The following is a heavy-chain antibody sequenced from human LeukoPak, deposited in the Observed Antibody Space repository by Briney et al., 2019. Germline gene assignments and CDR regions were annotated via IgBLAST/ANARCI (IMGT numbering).Heavy chain of an antibody. V-gene: IGHV6-1*01. J-gene: IGHJ5*01. CDR2: KYYRSKWYY. D-gene: IGHD1-26*01. Sequence: SPTPSLPFCISGGSIYNDNAFWNWSRPSPSRGLEWLGRKYYRSKWYYDYAVSVKDRMTIYPDTSENQVFLQLNSVTPEDTAVYYCARGARGYYVSVCDSWGQGTLVTVSS. CDR1: GGSIYNDNAF. CDR3: ARGARGYYVSVCDS.